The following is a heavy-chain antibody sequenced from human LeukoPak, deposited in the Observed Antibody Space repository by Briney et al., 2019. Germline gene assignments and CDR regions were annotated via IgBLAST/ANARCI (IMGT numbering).Heavy chain of an antibody. CDR2: IRYDGSNK. Sequence: GGSLGLSCAASGFTFSSYGMHWVRQAPGKGLEWVAFIRYDGSNKYYADSVKGRFTISRDNSKNTLDLQMNSLRAEDTAVYYCAKSKPVYCSGGSCYFDYWGQGTLVTVSS. J-gene: IGHJ4*02. CDR1: GFTFSSYG. D-gene: IGHD2-15*01. CDR3: AKSKPVYCSGGSCYFDY. V-gene: IGHV3-30*02.